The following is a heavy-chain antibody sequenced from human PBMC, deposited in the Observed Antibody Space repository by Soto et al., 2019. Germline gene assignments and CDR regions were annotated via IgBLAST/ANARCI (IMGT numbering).Heavy chain of an antibody. CDR1: GGSISSSNW. J-gene: IGHJ3*02. V-gene: IGHV4-4*02. CDR2: IYHSGST. CDR3: ARRSITMIVVAHDAFDI. Sequence: SETLSLTCAVSGGSISSSNWWSWGRQPPGKGLEWIGEIYHSGSTNYNPSLKSRVTISVDKSKNQFSLKLSSVTAADTAVYYCARRSITMIVVAHDAFDIWGQGTMVTV. D-gene: IGHD3-22*01.